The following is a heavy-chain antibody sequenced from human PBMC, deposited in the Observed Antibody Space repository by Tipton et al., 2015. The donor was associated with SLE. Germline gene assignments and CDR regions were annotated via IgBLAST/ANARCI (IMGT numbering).Heavy chain of an antibody. CDR1: AGSFSGYY. D-gene: IGHD3-9*01. CDR2: INHSGST. CDR3: ARRGYDIPYYYYMDV. V-gene: IGHV4-34*01. J-gene: IGHJ6*03. Sequence: TLSLTCAVYAGSFSGYYWSWIRQPPGKGLEWIGEINHSGSTNYNPSLKSRVTISVDTSKNQFSLKLSSVTAADTAVYYCARRGYDIPYYYYMDVWGKGTTVTVSS.